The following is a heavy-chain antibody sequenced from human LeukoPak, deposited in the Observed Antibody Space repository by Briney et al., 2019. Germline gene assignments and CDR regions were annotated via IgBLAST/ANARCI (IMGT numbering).Heavy chain of an antibody. CDR1: GFTFSSYS. J-gene: IGHJ4*02. CDR2: ISCSSNYI. CDR3: ARDQLGAVLYFDY. V-gene: IGHV3-21*04. D-gene: IGHD1-1*01. Sequence: GGSLRLSCAASGFTFSSYSMNWVRQAPGKGLEWVSSISCSSNYIYYADSVKGRFTISRDNSKNTLYLQINSLRVEDTAVYYCARDQLGAVLYFDYWGQGALVTVSS.